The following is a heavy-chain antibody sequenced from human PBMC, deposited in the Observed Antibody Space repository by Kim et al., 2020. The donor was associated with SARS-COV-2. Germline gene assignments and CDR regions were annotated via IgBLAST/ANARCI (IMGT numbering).Heavy chain of an antibody. CDR2: NT. Sequence: NTNYAQKLQGRVTMNTDKSTSTDYMGLRSLRSDDTAVYYCARGPRGVFDYWGQGTLVTVSS. D-gene: IGHD3-16*01. J-gene: IGHJ4*02. CDR3: ARGPRGVFDY. V-gene: IGHV1-18*01.